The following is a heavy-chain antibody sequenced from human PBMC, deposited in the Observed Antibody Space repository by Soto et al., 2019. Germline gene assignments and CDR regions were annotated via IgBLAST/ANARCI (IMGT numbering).Heavy chain of an antibody. D-gene: IGHD3-10*01. Sequence: ETLSLTCTVSGGSISSYYWSWFRQSPGKRMEWIGYVHHSWGSSYNPSLQSRVATSLDTSKSQFSLKVTSVTATDTAVYYCARQGFGPLHGLVDVWGQGTTVTVS. CDR1: GGSISSYY. CDR3: ARQGFGPLHGLVDV. V-gene: IGHV4-59*08. CDR2: VHHSWGS. J-gene: IGHJ6*02.